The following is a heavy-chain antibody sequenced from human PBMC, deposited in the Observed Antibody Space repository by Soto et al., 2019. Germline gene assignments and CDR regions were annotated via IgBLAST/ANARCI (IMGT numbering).Heavy chain of an antibody. D-gene: IGHD3-3*01. J-gene: IGHJ6*02. Sequence: SVKVSCKASGGTFSSYAISWVRQAPGQGLEWMGGIIPIFGTANYAQKFQGRVTITADKSTSTAYMELSSLRSEDTAVYYCARGNYGFWSGEYYYYYYGMDVWGQGTTVTVSS. V-gene: IGHV1-69*06. CDR3: ARGNYGFWSGEYYYYYYGMDV. CDR2: IIPIFGTA. CDR1: GGTFSSYA.